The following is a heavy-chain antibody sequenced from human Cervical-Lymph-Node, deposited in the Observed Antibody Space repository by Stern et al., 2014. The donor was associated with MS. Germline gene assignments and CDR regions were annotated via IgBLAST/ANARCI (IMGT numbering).Heavy chain of an antibody. CDR1: GFSLSTSGVG. Sequence: SGPTLVKPTQTLTMTCTFSGFSLSTSGVGVGWIRQSPGKALEWLELIYWNDDKRYSPSLESRLTITKATSKNQVVLTMTNMDPVDTATYFCARRVYFSDSRGASFYFDSWGQGTLVTVPS. D-gene: IGHD3-22*01. CDR3: ARRVYFSDSRGASFYFDS. V-gene: IGHV2-5*01. J-gene: IGHJ4*02. CDR2: IYWNDDK.